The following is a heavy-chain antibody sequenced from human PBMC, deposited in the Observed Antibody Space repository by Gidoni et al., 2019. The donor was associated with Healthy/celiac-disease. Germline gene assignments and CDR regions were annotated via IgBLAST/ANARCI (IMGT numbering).Heavy chain of an antibody. CDR2: IYDSGST. J-gene: IGHJ4*02. CDR1: GGSISSSNW. CDR3: AARPLLYGSGSSLAFGY. Sequence: QVQLQESGPGLVKPSGTLSLTCAVSGGSISSSNWWSWVRQPPGKGLEWIGEIYDSGSTNYNPSLKSRVTISVDKSKNQFSLKLSSVTAADTAVYYCAARPLLYGSGSSLAFGYWGQGTLVTVSS. D-gene: IGHD3-10*01. V-gene: IGHV4-4*02.